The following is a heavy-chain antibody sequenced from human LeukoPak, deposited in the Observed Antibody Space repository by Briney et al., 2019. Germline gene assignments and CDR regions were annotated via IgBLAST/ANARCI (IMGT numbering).Heavy chain of an antibody. J-gene: IGHJ4*02. V-gene: IGHV3-69-1*01. D-gene: IGHD4-23*01. CDR2: ISTSSTI. CDR1: GFDFSTYA. Sequence: PGGSLRLSCAASGFDFSTYAINWVRQAPGKGLEWISYISTSSTINYADSVRGRFTISRDNAKSSLSLQMNSLRAEDTAVYYCARDLDYGGRGLDSWGQGTLVIVSS. CDR3: ARDLDYGGRGLDS.